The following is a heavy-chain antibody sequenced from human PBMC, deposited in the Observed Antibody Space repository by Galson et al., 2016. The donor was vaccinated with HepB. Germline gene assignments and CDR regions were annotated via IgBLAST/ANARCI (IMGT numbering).Heavy chain of an antibody. D-gene: IGHD3-10*01. CDR3: TRDRGGGSTNYSLMDV. CDR2: SRGKGKSYTT. Sequence: SLRLSCAASGLTFSDSYLDWFRQAPGKGLEWVGRSRGKGKSYTTEYAASVKGRFTISRDDSKNSLYLQINSLESEDTAVYYCTRDRGGGSTNYSLMDVWGRGTTVTVSS. J-gene: IGHJ6*02. V-gene: IGHV3-72*01. CDR1: GLTFSDSY.